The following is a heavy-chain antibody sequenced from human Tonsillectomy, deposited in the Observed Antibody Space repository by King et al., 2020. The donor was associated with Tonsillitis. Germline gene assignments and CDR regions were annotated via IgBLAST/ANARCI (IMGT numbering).Heavy chain of an antibody. Sequence: QLQESGPGLVKPSETLSLTCTVSGGSISSYYWSWIRQPPGKGLEWIGYNYYSGSTNYNTSLKRRVTISVETSKNQFSLKLSAVTAADTAVYYCARAHSSGRIFDCWGQGTLVTVSS. V-gene: IGHV4-59*08. CDR2: NYYSGST. CDR3: ARAHSSGRIFDC. J-gene: IGHJ4*02. CDR1: GGSISSYY. D-gene: IGHD6-19*01.